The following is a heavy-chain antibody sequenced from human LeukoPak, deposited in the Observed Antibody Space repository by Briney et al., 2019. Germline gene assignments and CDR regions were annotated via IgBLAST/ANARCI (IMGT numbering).Heavy chain of an antibody. J-gene: IGHJ4*02. Sequence: PGRSLRLSCAASRFTFSNYVMHWVRQAPGKGLEWVSAISGSGVSTYYADSVKGRFTISRDNAKNTLFLQMNSLRAEDTAVYYCATTGSGSYYDYWGQGTLVTVSS. D-gene: IGHD1-26*01. CDR1: RFTFSNYV. V-gene: IGHV3-23*01. CDR3: ATTGSGSYYDY. CDR2: ISGSGVST.